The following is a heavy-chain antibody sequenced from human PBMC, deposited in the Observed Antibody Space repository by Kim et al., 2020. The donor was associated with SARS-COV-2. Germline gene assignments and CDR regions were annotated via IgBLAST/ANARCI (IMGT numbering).Heavy chain of an antibody. J-gene: IGHJ3*02. CDR1: GFTFSSYW. CDR3: ARDGYSSSWPPADAFDI. V-gene: IGHV3-7*01. CDR2: IKQDGSEK. Sequence: GGSLRLSCAASGFTFSSYWMSWVRQAPGKGLEWVANIKQDGSEKYYVDSVKGRFTISRDNAKNSLYLQMNSLRAEDTAVYYCARDGYSSSWPPADAFDIWGQGTMVTVSS. D-gene: IGHD6-13*01.